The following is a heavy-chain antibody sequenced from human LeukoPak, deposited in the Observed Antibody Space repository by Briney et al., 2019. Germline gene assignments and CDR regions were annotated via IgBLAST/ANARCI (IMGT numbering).Heavy chain of an antibody. CDR1: GYTFTGYY. J-gene: IGHJ6*04. V-gene: IGHV1-2*06. CDR3: ARDFCGGDCYSRSTYMDV. CDR2: INLNSGGA. Sequence: ASVKVSCKDSGYTFTGYYMHWVRQAPGQGLEWMGRINLNSGGANYAQTFQGRVTMTRAQYISTAYMELSRLRSDDTAVYYGARDFCGGDCYSRSTYMDVWGKGTTVTVSS. D-gene: IGHD2-21*02.